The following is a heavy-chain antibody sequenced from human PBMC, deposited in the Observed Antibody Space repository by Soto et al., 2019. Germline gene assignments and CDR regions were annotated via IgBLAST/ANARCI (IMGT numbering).Heavy chain of an antibody. D-gene: IGHD3-10*01. J-gene: IGHJ4*02. CDR1: GYTFDSYG. Sequence: QVQLVQSGPELKKPGAAVRVSYKASGYTFDSYGLSWVRQAPGQGLEWMGWISTYTGNTDYPQRFQGRVTMDTDTSTSTAYLDLRCLTSDDTAVYYCVRDVSVSSGSFGGYWGQGTLVTVSS. CDR3: VRDVSVSSGSFGGY. CDR2: ISTYTGNT. V-gene: IGHV1-18*01.